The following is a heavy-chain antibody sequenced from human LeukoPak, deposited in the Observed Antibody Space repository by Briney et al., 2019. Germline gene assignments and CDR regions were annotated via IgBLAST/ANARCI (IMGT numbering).Heavy chain of an antibody. D-gene: IGHD3-3*01. V-gene: IGHV1-46*01. J-gene: IGHJ4*02. CDR2: INPIGGST. Sequence: ASVKVSCKASGYSFTSYYMQWVRQPPGQGLEWVGIINPIGGSTTYAQNFQGRVTMTRDTSTSTVYMDLTSLRSEDTAVYYCARGYYDFPFGGEGTLVTVPS. CDR1: GYSFTSYY. CDR3: ARGYYDFPF.